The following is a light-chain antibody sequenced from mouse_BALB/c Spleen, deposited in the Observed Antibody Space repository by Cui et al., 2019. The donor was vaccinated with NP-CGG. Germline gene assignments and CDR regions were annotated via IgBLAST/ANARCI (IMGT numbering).Light chain of an antibody. Sequence: QAVVTQEFALTTSPGETVTLTCRSSTGAVTTSNYANWVQEKPDHLFTGLIGGTNNRVPGVSARFSGSLIGDKAALTITGAQTEDEAIYFCALWYSNHWVFGGGTKLTVL. V-gene: IGLV1*01. CDR2: GTN. CDR1: TGAVTTSNY. J-gene: IGLJ1*01. CDR3: ALWYSNHWV.